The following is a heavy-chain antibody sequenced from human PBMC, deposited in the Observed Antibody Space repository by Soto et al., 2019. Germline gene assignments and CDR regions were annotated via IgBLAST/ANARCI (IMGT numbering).Heavy chain of an antibody. J-gene: IGHJ4*02. D-gene: IGHD3-10*01. Sequence: QLQLQESGPGLVKPSETLSLTCTVSGGSISSSSYYWGWIRQPPGKGPEWIGSIYYSGSTYYNPSLKSRVTISVDTSKNQFSLKLSSVTAADTAVYYCARHHKYYYGSGGPKFDYWGQGTLVTVSS. CDR3: ARHHKYYYGSGGPKFDY. CDR1: GGSISSSSYY. V-gene: IGHV4-39*01. CDR2: IYYSGST.